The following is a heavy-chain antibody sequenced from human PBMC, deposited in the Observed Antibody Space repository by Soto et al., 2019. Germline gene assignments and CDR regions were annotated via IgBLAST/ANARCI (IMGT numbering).Heavy chain of an antibody. CDR3: ARGRGIHSSSSGSGLPPDQVTAAAGDHFDY. CDR1: GGSFSGYY. D-gene: IGHD6-6*01. V-gene: IGHV4-34*01. Sequence: SETLSLTCAVYGGSFSGYYWSWIRQPPGKGLEWIGEINHSGSTNYNPSLKSRVTISVDTSKNQFSLKLSSVTAADTAVYYCARGRGIHSSSSGSGLPPDQVTAAAGDHFDYWGQGTLVTVSS. CDR2: INHSGST. J-gene: IGHJ4*02.